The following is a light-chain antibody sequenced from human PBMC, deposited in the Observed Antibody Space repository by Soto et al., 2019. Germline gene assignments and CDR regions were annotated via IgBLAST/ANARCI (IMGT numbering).Light chain of an antibody. CDR2: DVS. V-gene: IGLV2-18*02. J-gene: IGLJ1*01. CDR3: SSYTSSSTYV. Sequence: QSALTQPPSVSGSPGQSVTISCTGTSSDVGSYIRVSWYQQPPGTAPKVMIYDVSNRPSGVPDRFSGSKSGNTASLTISGLQAEDESDYYCSSYTSSSTYVFGTGTKVTVL. CDR1: SSDVGSYIR.